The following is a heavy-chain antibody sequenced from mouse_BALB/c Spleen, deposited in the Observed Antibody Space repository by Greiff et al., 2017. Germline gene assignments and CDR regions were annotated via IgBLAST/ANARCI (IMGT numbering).Heavy chain of an antibody. V-gene: IGHV1-7*01. J-gene: IGHJ4*01. Sequence: VQRVESGAELAKPGASVKMSCKASGYTFTSYWMHWVKQRPGQGLEWIGYINPSTGYTEYNQKFKDKATLTADKSSSTAYMQLSSLTSEDSAVYYCARRNYYGSSSYAMDYWGQGTSVTVSS. D-gene: IGHD1-1*01. CDR3: ARRNYYGSSSYAMDY. CDR2: INPSTGYT. CDR1: GYTFTSYW.